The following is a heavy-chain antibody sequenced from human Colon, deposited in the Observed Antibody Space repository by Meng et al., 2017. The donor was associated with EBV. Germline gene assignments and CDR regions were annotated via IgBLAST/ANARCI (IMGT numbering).Heavy chain of an antibody. J-gene: IGHJ4*02. D-gene: IGHD4-17*01. CDR3: ARYRLQNDYGDQLYYFDF. Sequence: QVQLQQWGAGLLKPSETLSRTCAVHGGSFSGYYWTWIRQPPGKGLEWIGEIKHSGSTNYNPSLKSRVTISVDTSKNQFSLKVTSVTAADTAVYYCARYRLQNDYGDQLYYFDFLGKGSIVSVSS. V-gene: IGHV4-34*01. CDR1: GGSFSGYY. CDR2: IKHSGST.